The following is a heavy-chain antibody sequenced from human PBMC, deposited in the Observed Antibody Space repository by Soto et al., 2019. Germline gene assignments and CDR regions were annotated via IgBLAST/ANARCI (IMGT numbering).Heavy chain of an antibody. J-gene: IGHJ6*02. D-gene: IGHD2-2*02. CDR1: GGTFSSYA. CDR2: IIPIFGTA. CDR3: ARSYCSSTSCYTAYYYGMDV. Sequence: QVQLVQSGAEVKKPGSSVKVSCKASGGTFSSYAISWVRQAPGQGLEWMGGIIPIFGTANYAQKFQGRVTITADNSTSTAYMELSSLRSEDTAVYYCARSYCSSTSCYTAYYYGMDVRGQGTTVTVSS. V-gene: IGHV1-69*06.